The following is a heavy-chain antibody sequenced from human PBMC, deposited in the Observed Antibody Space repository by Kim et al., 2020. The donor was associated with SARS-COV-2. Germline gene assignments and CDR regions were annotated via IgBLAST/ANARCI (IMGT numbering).Heavy chain of an antibody. D-gene: IGHD3-10*01. J-gene: IGHJ4*02. CDR3: AKAVASGSYYCDY. CDR1: GFTFSSYA. Sequence: GGSLRLSCAASGFTFSSYAMNWVRQAPGKGLEWVSVIYGGGGRTHYADSVKGRFTISRDNSKNTLYLQMNSLRAEDTAVYYCAKAVASGSYYCDYWGQGTLVTVSS. V-gene: IGHV3-23*03. CDR2: IYGGGGRT.